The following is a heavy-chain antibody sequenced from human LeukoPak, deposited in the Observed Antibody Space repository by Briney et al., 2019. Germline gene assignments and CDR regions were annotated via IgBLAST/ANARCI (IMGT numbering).Heavy chain of an antibody. CDR3: ARVRYFDWLLMGWFDP. CDR1: GVTFSSYS. CDR2: ISSSISTL. V-gene: IGHV3-48*01. Sequence: GGSLRLSCTASGVTFSSYSMSWVRQAPGQGLECVSYISSSISTLYYAESVKGRFSISTDNAKNSMYLQMNSLRAEDTAVYYCARVRYFDWLLMGWFDPWGQGSLVTVSS. J-gene: IGHJ5*02. D-gene: IGHD3-9*01.